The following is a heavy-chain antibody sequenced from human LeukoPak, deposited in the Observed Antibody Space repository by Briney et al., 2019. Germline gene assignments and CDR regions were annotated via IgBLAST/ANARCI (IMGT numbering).Heavy chain of an antibody. J-gene: IGHJ4*02. D-gene: IGHD3-9*01. CDR2: IYHSGST. CDR3: ARGYKVRRYFDWSSTYYFDY. Sequence: PSETLSLTCAVSGGSISSSNWWSWVRQPPGKGLEWIGEIYHSGSTNYNPSLKSRVTISVDKSKNQFSLKLSSVTAADTAVYYCARGYKVRRYFDWSSTYYFDYWGQGTLVTVSS. CDR1: GGSISSSNW. V-gene: IGHV4-4*02.